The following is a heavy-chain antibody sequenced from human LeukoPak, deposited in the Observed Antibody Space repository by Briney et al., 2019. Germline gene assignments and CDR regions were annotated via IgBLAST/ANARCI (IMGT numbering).Heavy chain of an antibody. V-gene: IGHV3-15*01. CDR2: IKSKTDGGTT. D-gene: IGHD2-2*02. CDR3: TTCYSLYYYYMDV. J-gene: IGHJ6*03. CDR1: GFTFSNAW. Sequence: GGSLRLSCAASGFTFSNAWMSWVRQAPGKGLEWDGRIKSKTDGGTTDYAAPVKGRFTISRDDSKNTLYLQMNSLKTEDTAVYYCTTCYSLYYYYMDVWGKGTTVTVSS.